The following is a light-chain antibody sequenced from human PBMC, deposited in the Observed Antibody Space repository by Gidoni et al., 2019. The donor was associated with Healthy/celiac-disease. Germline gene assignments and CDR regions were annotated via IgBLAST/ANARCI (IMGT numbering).Light chain of an antibody. V-gene: IGKV1-6*01. CDR3: LQDYNYPWT. CDR2: DAS. CDR1: QGIRND. J-gene: IGKJ1*01. Sequence: AILMTQSPSSLSASVGHSVTITCWASQGIRNDLGWYQQKPGKAPKLLIYDASSLQSGVPSRFSGSGAGTDFTLTISSLQHEDFATYYCLQDYNYPWTFGQGTKVEIK.